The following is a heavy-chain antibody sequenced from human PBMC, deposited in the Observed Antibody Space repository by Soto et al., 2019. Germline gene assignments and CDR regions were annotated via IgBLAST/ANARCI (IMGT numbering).Heavy chain of an antibody. V-gene: IGHV1-18*01. CDR2: ISAYNGNT. D-gene: IGHD6-13*01. CDR3: ARDDRQLGNWFDP. Sequence: ASVKVSCKASGYTFTNFGISWVRQAPGQGLEWMGWISAYNGNTNYAQNFQGRVTMTTDTSTSTAYMELRSLRSDDTAVYYCARDDRQLGNWFDPWGQGTLVTVSS. J-gene: IGHJ5*02. CDR1: GYTFTNFG.